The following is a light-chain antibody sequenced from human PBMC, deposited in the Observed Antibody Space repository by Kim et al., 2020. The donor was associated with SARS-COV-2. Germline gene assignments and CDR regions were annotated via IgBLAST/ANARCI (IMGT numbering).Light chain of an antibody. CDR1: SLRSYY. J-gene: IGLJ3*02. Sequence: GQTVRITCQGDSLRSYYASWDQQKPGQAPVLVIYGKNNRPSGIPDRFSGSSSGNTASLTITGAQAEDEADYYCNSRDSSGNHLRVFGGGTKLTVL. V-gene: IGLV3-19*01. CDR2: GKN. CDR3: NSRDSSGNHLRV.